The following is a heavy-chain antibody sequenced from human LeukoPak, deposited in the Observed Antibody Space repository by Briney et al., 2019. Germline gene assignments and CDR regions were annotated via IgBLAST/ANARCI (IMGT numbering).Heavy chain of an antibody. CDR2: ISGSGGST. Sequence: GGSLRPSCAASGFTFSSYAMSWVRQAPGKGLEWVSAISGSGGSTYYADSVKGRFTISRDNSKNTLYLQMNSLRAEDTAVYYCAKGVVFGVVITNYYYYGMDVWGQGTTVTVYS. CDR1: GFTFSSYA. D-gene: IGHD3-3*01. CDR3: AKGVVFGVVITNYYYYGMDV. V-gene: IGHV3-23*01. J-gene: IGHJ6*02.